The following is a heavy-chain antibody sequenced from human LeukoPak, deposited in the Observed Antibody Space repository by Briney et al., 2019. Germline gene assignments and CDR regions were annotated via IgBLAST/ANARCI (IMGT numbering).Heavy chain of an antibody. D-gene: IGHD6-19*01. CDR1: GFTFSSYS. CDR2: ISSSSSYI. J-gene: IGHJ1*01. V-gene: IGHV3-21*01. CDR3: ARDARIAVAGTGYFQH. Sequence: PGGSLRLSCAASGFTFSSYSMNWVRQAPGKGLEWVSSISSSSSYIYYADSVKGRFTISRDKAKNSLYLQMNSLRAEDTAVYYCARDARIAVAGTGYFQHWGQGTLVTVSS.